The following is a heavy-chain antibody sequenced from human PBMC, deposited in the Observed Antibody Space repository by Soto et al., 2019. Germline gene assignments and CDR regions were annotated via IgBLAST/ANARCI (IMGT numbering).Heavy chain of an antibody. J-gene: IGHJ4*02. V-gene: IGHV3-33*01. CDR2: IWYDGSNK. CDR1: GFTFSNYG. CDR3: ARDLIIGTVPDF. Sequence: GVSLRLSCVGSGFTFSNYGMHGVRQAPGKGLEWVAIIWYDGSNKFYSDSVKGRFTISRDNSKNTLYLQMNSLRAEDTAVYYCARDLIIGTVPDFWGQGTLVTVSS. D-gene: IGHD1-20*01.